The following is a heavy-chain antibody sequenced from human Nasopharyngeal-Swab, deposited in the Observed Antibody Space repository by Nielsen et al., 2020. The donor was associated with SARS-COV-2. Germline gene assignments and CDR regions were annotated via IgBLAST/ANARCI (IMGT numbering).Heavy chain of an antibody. Sequence: SVKVSCKASGGTFSSYAISWVRQAPGQGLEWMGGIIPIFGTANYAQKFQGRVTMTRNTSISTAYMELSSLRSEDTAVYYCARGISLYYYYYYMDVWGKGTTVTVSS. CDR1: GGTFSSYA. CDR2: IIPIFGTA. CDR3: ARGISLYYYYYYMDV. J-gene: IGHJ6*03. V-gene: IGHV1-69*05. D-gene: IGHD3-3*02.